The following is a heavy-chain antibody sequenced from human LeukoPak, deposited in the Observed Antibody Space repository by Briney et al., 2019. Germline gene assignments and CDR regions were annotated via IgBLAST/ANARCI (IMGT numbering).Heavy chain of an antibody. V-gene: IGHV3-48*03. D-gene: IGHD3-16*02. CDR3: ARDPNGWASF. CDR2: ISSSGSTI. Sequence: GGSLRLSCAASGFTFSTYQMNWVRQAPGKGLEWVSYISSSGSTISYADSVKGRFTISRDNAKNSLYLQINSLRAEDTAVYYCARDPNGWASFWGQGTLVTVSS. J-gene: IGHJ4*02. CDR1: GFTFSTYQ.